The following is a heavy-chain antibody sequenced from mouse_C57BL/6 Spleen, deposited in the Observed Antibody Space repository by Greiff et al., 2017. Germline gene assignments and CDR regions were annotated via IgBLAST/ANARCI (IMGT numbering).Heavy chain of an antibody. V-gene: IGHV2-6*01. J-gene: IGHJ4*01. Sequence: VPLMASGPGLVAPSQSLSITCTVSGFSLTSYGVDWVRQSPGKGLEWLGVIWGVGSTNYNSALKSRLSISKDNSKSQVFLKMNSLQTDDTAMYYCASGTGAMDYWGQGTSVTVSS. CDR2: IWGVGST. D-gene: IGHD4-1*01. CDR1: GFSLTSYG. CDR3: ASGTGAMDY.